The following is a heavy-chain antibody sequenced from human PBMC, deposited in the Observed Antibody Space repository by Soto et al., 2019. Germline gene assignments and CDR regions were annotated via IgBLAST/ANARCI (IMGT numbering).Heavy chain of an antibody. Sequence: GESLKISCKGSGYSFTSYWIGWVRQMPGKGLEWMGIIYPGDSDTRYSPSFQGQVTISADKSISTAYLQWSSLKASDTAMYHCARSSGSGSYYNIYYGMDVWGQGTTVTVSS. CDR2: IYPGDSDT. V-gene: IGHV5-51*01. D-gene: IGHD3-10*01. CDR3: ARSSGSGSYYNIYYGMDV. CDR1: GYSFTSYW. J-gene: IGHJ6*02.